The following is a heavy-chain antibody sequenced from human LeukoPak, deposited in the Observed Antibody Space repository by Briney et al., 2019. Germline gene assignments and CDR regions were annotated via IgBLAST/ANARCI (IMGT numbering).Heavy chain of an antibody. V-gene: IGHV3-7*01. D-gene: IGHD3-10*01. CDR3: ARLGPGMNFFYLDF. J-gene: IGHJ4*02. CDR2: INQDGSET. Sequence: PGGSLRLSCAASGFSFSTSVMHWVRQGPGKGLEWVANINQDGSETFYVDSVKGRFSISRDNAKNSLYLQMNSLRAEDTALYYCARLGPGMNFFYLDFWGQGTLVTVSS. CDR1: GFSFSTSV.